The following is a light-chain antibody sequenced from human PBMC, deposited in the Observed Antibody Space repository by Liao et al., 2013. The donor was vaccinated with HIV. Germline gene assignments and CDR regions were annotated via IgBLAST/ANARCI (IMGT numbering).Light chain of an antibody. CDR2: QDN. V-gene: IGLV3-1*01. J-gene: IGLJ2*01. CDR3: QAWDTSVV. CDR1: KLGDKY. Sequence: SYELTQPLSVSVSPGQTASITCSGDKLGDKYACWYQQKPGQSPVLVIYQDNKRPSGIPERFSGSNSGNTATLTISGTQAMDEADYYCQAWDTSVVFGGGTEADRP.